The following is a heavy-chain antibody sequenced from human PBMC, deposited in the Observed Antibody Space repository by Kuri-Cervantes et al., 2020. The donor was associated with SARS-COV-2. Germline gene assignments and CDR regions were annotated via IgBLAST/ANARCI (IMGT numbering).Heavy chain of an antibody. CDR2: INHSGST. V-gene: IGHV4-34*01. CDR1: GGSFSGYY. J-gene: IGHJ4*02. CDR3: ARRNEVDSDDY. Sequence: ESLKTSCAVYGGSFSGYYWSWIRQPPGKGLEWIGEINHSGSTNYNPSLKSRVTISVDTSKNQFSLKLSSVTAADTAVYYCARRNEVDSDDYWGQGTLVTVSS. D-gene: IGHD3/OR15-3a*01.